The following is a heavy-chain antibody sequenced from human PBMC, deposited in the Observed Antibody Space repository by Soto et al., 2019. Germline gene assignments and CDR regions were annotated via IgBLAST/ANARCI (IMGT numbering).Heavy chain of an antibody. D-gene: IGHD3-16*01. Sequence: GGSLRLSCGVSGFNVMSYWMSWVRQAPGKGLEWVASIKEDGSDIYYLQSVRGRFTISRDSAGNALHLAMNYLSAEDTAVYFCARDIGFDYVNWGQGTLVTVSS. CDR2: IKEDGSDI. CDR1: GFNVMSYW. V-gene: IGHV3-7*01. CDR3: ARDIGFDYVN. J-gene: IGHJ4*02.